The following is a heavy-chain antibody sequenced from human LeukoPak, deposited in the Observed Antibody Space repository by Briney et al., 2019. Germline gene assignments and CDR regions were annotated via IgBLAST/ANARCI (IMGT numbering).Heavy chain of an antibody. Sequence: SVKVSCKASGGTFSSYAISWVRQAPGQGLEWMGRIIPILGIANYAQKFQGGVTITADKSTSTAYMELSSLRSEDTAVYYCARAPRDDLYSSSWYRAFDIWGQGTMVTVSS. J-gene: IGHJ3*02. CDR3: ARAPRDDLYSSSWYRAFDI. CDR1: GGTFSSYA. CDR2: IIPILGIA. D-gene: IGHD6-13*01. V-gene: IGHV1-69*04.